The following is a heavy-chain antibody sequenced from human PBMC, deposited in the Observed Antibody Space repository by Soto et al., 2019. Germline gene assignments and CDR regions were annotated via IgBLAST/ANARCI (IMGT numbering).Heavy chain of an antibody. CDR1: GFTFSSYA. Sequence: GGSLRLSCAASGFTFSSYAMHWVRQAPGKGLEWVAVISYDGSNKYYADSVKGRFTISRDNSKNTLYLQMNSLRAEGTAVYYCARDPSQYYDFWSGYFSPDYGMDVWGQGTTVTVSS. CDR2: ISYDGSNK. J-gene: IGHJ6*02. CDR3: ARDPSQYYDFWSGYFSPDYGMDV. V-gene: IGHV3-30-3*01. D-gene: IGHD3-3*01.